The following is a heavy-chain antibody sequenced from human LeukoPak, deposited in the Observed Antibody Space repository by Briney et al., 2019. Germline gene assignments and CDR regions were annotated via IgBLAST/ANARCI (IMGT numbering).Heavy chain of an antibody. CDR3: TKGEADGDYTPAF. V-gene: IGHV3-23*01. J-gene: IGHJ4*02. Sequence: PGGSLRLSCAASGFAFSSYAMSWVRQAPGKGLEWISGIGGSGVATYYADSVKGRFTISRDNSKNTLHLQMNSLRVDDTAVYYCTKGEADGDYTPAFWGQGTLVTVSS. CDR1: GFAFSSYA. D-gene: IGHD4-17*01. CDR2: IGGSGVAT.